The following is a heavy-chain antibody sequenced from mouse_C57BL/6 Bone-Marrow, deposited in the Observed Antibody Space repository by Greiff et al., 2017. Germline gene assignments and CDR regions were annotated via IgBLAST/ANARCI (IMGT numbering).Heavy chain of an antibody. CDR2: IYPGSGNT. CDR1: GYSFTSYY. V-gene: IGHV1-66*01. Sequence: QVQLKQSGPELVKPGASVKISCKASGYSFTSYYIHWVKQRPGQGLEWIGWIYPGSGNTKYNEKFKGKATLTADTSSSTAYMQLSSLTSEDSAVYYCARPVVASYFDYWGQGTTLTVSS. CDR3: ARPVVASYFDY. D-gene: IGHD1-1*01. J-gene: IGHJ2*01.